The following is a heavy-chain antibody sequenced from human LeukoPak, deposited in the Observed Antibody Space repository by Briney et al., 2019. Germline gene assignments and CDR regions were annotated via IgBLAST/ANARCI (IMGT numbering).Heavy chain of an antibody. V-gene: IGHV3-9*01. CDR2: ISWNSGSI. CDR1: GFTFDDYA. D-gene: IGHD3-22*01. J-gene: IGHJ4*02. CDR3: AKGNAGYYDSSGYVDY. Sequence: AGRSLRLSCAASGFTFDDYAMHWVRQARGKGLEWVSGISWNSGSIGYADSVKGRFTISRDNAKNSLYLQMNSLRAEDTALYYCAKGNAGYYDSSGYVDYWGQGTLVTVSS.